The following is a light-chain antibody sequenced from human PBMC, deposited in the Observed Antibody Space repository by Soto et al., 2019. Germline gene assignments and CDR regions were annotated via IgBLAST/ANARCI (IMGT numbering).Light chain of an antibody. CDR2: EVT. CDR3: TSYTTIGTYV. Sequence: QAVVTQPASVSGSPGQSITVSCTGTRGDVGAFNHVSWYQQHPGKPPKLIISEVTNRPSGVSNRFSGSKSGNTASLTISGLQTEDEADYYCTSYTTIGTYVFGSGTKLTVL. J-gene: IGLJ1*01. CDR1: RGDVGAFNH. V-gene: IGLV2-14*01.